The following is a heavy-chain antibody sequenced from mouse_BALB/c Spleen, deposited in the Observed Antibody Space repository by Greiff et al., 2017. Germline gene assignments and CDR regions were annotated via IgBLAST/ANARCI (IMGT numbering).Heavy chain of an antibody. Sequence: EVKLQQTGPELVKPGASVKISCKASGYSFTDYIMLWVKQSHGKSLEWIGNINPYYGSTSYNLKFKGKATLTVDKSSSTAYMQLNSLTSEDSAVYYCARKGLYYAMDYWGQGTSVTVSS. V-gene: IGHV1-39*01. D-gene: IGHD3-3*01. J-gene: IGHJ4*01. CDR2: INPYYGST. CDR3: ARKGLYYAMDY. CDR1: GYSFTDYI.